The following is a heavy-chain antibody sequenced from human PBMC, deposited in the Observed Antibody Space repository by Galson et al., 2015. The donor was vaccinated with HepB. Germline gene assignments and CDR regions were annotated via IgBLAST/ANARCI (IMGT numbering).Heavy chain of an antibody. CDR3: ARGCDLWDGYCLAY. J-gene: IGHJ4*02. CDR2: INPNSGGA. V-gene: IGHV1-2*02. Sequence: SCKASGYTFTGYYIHWVRQAPGQGLEWMGWINPNSGGANYAQKFQGRVTMTGDTSIRTAYMELSRLRSDDTAVYHCARGCDLWDGYCLAYWGQGTPVTVSS. D-gene: IGHD3-3*01. CDR1: GYTFTGYY.